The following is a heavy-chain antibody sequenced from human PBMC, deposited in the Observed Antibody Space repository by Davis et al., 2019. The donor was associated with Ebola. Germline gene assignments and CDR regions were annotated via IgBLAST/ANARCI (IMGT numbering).Heavy chain of an antibody. J-gene: IGHJ4*02. CDR2: ISSGGGAP. Sequence: GGSLRHSCAASGFTFSTYAMGWVRQAPGKGLEWVSDISSGGGAPYYADSVKGRFTTFRDNPKNTLYLQMNSLRADDTAVYYCAKQRGVGAIDYDYWGRGTVVTVSS. D-gene: IGHD1-26*01. CDR3: AKQRGVGAIDYDY. V-gene: IGHV3-23*01. CDR1: GFTFSTYA.